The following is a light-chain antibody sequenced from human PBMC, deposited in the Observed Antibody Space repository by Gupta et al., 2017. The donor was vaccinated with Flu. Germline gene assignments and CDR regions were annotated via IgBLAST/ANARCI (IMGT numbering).Light chain of an antibody. Sequence: GHLSLSPGERATLSCRASQSVSSSYLAWYQQKPGQAPRLLIYGASSRATGIPDRFSGSGSGTDFTLTISRLEPEDFAVYYCQQDGSSPYTFGQGTKLEIK. CDR3: QQDGSSPYT. V-gene: IGKV3-20*01. J-gene: IGKJ2*01. CDR1: QSVSSSY. CDR2: GAS.